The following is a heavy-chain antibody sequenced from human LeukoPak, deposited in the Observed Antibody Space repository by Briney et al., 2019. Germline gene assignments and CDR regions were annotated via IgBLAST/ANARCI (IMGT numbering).Heavy chain of an antibody. V-gene: IGHV4-34*01. J-gene: IGHJ4*02. CDR2: INHSGST. CDR3: ARVESMYYFDY. CDR1: GGSFSGYY. Sequence: KSSGTLSLTCAVYGGSFSGYYWSWIRQPPGKGLEWIGEINHSGSTNYNPSLKSRVTISVDTSKNQFSLKLSSVTAADTAVYYCARVESMYYFDYWGQGTLVTVSS. D-gene: IGHD1-1*01.